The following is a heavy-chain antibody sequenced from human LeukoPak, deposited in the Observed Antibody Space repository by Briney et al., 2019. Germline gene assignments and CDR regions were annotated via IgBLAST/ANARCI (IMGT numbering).Heavy chain of an antibody. CDR3: ARRLVAAATRVFDY. J-gene: IGHJ4*02. V-gene: IGHV3-23*01. D-gene: IGHD2-15*01. CDR1: EFTFSTYA. Sequence: GGSLRLSCAASEFTFSTYAMSWVRQAPGKGLEWVSAIGSGGGATYYADSVKGRFTVSRDNSNNTLYLQMNSLRAEDTAVYYCARRLVAAATRVFDYWGQGTLVTVSS. CDR2: IGSGGGAT.